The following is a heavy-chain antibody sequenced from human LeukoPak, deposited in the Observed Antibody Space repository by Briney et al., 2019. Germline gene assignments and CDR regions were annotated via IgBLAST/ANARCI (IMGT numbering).Heavy chain of an antibody. CDR3: ARVIRGSYGQARSLYGMDV. J-gene: IGHJ6*02. V-gene: IGHV4-4*07. D-gene: IGHD5-18*01. CDR2: IYTSGST. Sequence: KPSETLSLTCTVSGGSISSYYWSWIRQPAGKGLEWIGRIYTSGSTNYNPSLKSRVTMSVDTSKNQFSLKLSSVTAADTAVYYCARVIRGSYGQARSLYGMDVWGQGTTVTVSS. CDR1: GGSISSYY.